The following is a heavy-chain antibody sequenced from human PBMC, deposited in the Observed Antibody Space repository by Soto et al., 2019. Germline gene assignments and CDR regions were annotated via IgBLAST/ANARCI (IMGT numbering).Heavy chain of an antibody. Sequence: GESLKISCKGSGYSFTSYWIGWVRQMPGKGLEWMGIIYPGDSDTRYSPSFQGQVTISADKSISTAYLQGSSLKASDTAMYYCARPGTYYDILTGYYRTYQFDYWGQGTLVTVS. CDR1: GYSFTSYW. J-gene: IGHJ4*02. CDR2: IYPGDSDT. V-gene: IGHV5-51*01. CDR3: ARPGTYYDILTGYYRTYQFDY. D-gene: IGHD3-9*01.